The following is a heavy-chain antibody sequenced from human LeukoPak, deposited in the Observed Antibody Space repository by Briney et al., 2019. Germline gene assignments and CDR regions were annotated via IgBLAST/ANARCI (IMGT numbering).Heavy chain of an antibody. D-gene: IGHD2-15*01. V-gene: IGHV4-59*08. CDR3: ARLGGLPRRLDY. CDR2: IYYSGST. CDR1: GGSISSYY. Sequence: SETLSLTCTVSGGSISSYYWSWIRQPPGKGLEWIGYIYYSGSTNYNPSLKSRVTISVDTSKNQFSLKLSSVTAADTAVYYCARLGGLPRRLDYWGQGTLVTVSS. J-gene: IGHJ4*02.